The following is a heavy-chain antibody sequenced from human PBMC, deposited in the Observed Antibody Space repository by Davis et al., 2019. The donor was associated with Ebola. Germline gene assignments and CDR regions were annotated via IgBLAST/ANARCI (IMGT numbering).Heavy chain of an antibody. J-gene: IGHJ2*01. V-gene: IGHV3-53*01. D-gene: IGHD4-17*01. CDR3: ARDHLGTTLTTLGSWYFDL. CDR1: GFNVSDKF. CDR2: LYSGGST. Sequence: GESLKISCAVSGFNVSDKFMSWIRQAPGKGLEWVSVLYSGGSTYYADSVKGRFTISRDNSKNTLHIQMNSLRAEDTAVYYCARDHLGTTLTTLGSWYFDLWGRGTLVTVSS.